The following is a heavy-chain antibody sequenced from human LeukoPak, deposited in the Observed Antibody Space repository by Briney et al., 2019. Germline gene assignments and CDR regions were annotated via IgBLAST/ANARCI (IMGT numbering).Heavy chain of an antibody. CDR3: AHSPPIRSGGLDY. V-gene: IGHV2-5*02. D-gene: IGHD3-16*01. CDR1: GLTLSTKGVG. J-gene: IGHJ4*02. Sequence: SGPTLTHPCPTPTLTFTFSGLTLSTKGVGVGWIRQPPGKALERLPPIYWDDDKTYSPSLKSRLTITKDTSKNQLVLTMTNMDPVETATYYCAHSPPIRSGGLDYWGQGTLVTVSS. CDR2: IYWDDDK.